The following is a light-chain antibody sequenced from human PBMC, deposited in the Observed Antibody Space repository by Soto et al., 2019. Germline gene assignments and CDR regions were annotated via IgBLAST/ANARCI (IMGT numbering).Light chain of an antibody. CDR2: DAS. Sequence: ETVLAQSPATLSLSPGVRATLSCRASQNIRDYLIWYQQKPGQAPRLLIYDASSRATGVPARFSDSGFGTDVTRTINTLEPEDFAVYYCQQRGNWPLTFGGGTKVEI. J-gene: IGKJ4*01. V-gene: IGKV3-11*01. CDR1: QNIRDY. CDR3: QQRGNWPLT.